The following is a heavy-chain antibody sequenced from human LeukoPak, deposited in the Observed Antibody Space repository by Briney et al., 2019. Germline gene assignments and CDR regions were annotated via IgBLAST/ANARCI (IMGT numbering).Heavy chain of an antibody. CDR3: ARALYFDAYYYYYGMDV. D-gene: IGHD3-9*01. CDR1: GGSISSGGYY. Sequence: SQTLSLTCTVSGGSISSGGYYWSWIRQHPGKGLEWIGYIYYSGSTYYNPSLKSRVTISVDTSKNQFSLKLSSVTAADTAVYYCARALYFDAYYYYYGMDVWGQGTTVTVSS. V-gene: IGHV4-31*03. CDR2: IYYSGST. J-gene: IGHJ6*02.